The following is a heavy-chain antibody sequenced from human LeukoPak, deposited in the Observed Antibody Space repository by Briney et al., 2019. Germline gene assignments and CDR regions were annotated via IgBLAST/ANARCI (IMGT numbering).Heavy chain of an antibody. CDR1: GYSFTSHW. CDR3: ARRGFCSGGSCFSAHFDF. D-gene: IGHD2-15*01. V-gene: IGHV5-51*01. J-gene: IGHJ4*02. CDR2: VYPGDSDT. Sequence: GESLKISCKGSGYSFTSHWIGWVRQMPGKGLEWMGIVYPGDSDTRYSPSFQGQVTISADNSINTAYLQWSSLKASDTAMYYCARRGFCSGGSCFSAHFDFWGQGTLLTVSS.